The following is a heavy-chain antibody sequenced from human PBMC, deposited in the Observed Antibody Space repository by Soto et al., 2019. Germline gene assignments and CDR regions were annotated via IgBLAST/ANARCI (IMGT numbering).Heavy chain of an antibody. Sequence: GGSLRLSCAASGFTFSSYGMHWVRQAPGKGLEWVAVISYDGSNKYYADSVKGRVTISRDNSKNTLYLQMNSLRAEDTAVYYCAKWAARHSSGWFYFDYWGQGTLVTVSS. D-gene: IGHD6-19*01. CDR2: ISYDGSNK. CDR3: AKWAARHSSGWFYFDY. J-gene: IGHJ4*02. V-gene: IGHV3-30*18. CDR1: GFTFSSYG.